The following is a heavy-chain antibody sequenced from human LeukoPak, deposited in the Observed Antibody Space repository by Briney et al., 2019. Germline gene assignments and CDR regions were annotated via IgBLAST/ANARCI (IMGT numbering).Heavy chain of an antibody. CDR2: TYYSGST. V-gene: IGHV4-39*02. CDR3: ARSSSCYGDYILESACSVDY. Sequence: PSETLSLTCTVSGDSVSNSHYYWGWIRQPPGKGLEWIGTTYYSGSTDYNPSLMSRVTIFVDTSKNHLSLSLSSVTAADTAVYYCARSSSCYGDYILESACSVDYWGQGTLVTVSS. J-gene: IGHJ4*02. CDR1: GDSVSNSHYY. D-gene: IGHD4-17*01.